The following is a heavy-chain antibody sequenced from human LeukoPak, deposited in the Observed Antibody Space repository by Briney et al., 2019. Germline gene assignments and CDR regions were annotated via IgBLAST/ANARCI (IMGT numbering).Heavy chain of an antibody. Sequence: PGGSLRLSCAASGFTFSSYGMHWVRQAPGKGLEWVAVIWYDGSNKYYADSVKGRFTISRDNSKNTLYLQMNSLRAEDTAVYYCAKRHETYGMDVWGQGTTVTVSS. CDR1: GFTFSSYG. J-gene: IGHJ6*02. CDR2: IWYDGSNK. V-gene: IGHV3-30*02. CDR3: AKRHETYGMDV.